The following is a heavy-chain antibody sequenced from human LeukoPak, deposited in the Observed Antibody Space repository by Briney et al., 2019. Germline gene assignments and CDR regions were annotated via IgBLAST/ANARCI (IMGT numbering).Heavy chain of an antibody. CDR1: GFTFSSYW. V-gene: IGHV3-74*01. CDR2: INSNGRST. D-gene: IGHD1-26*01. J-gene: IGHJ5*02. CDR3: KKDGFWEGSNCSAP. Sequence: PGGSLRLSCAASGFTFSSYWMHWVRQAPGKGLVWVSRINSNGRSTNYADSVKGRFTISRDNAKNTLYLQMNSLRAEDTAVYYCKKDGFWEGSNCSAPGGQEPRVTVPS.